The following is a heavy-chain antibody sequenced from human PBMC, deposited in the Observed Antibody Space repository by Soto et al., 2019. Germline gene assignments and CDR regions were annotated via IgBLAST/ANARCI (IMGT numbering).Heavy chain of an antibody. Sequence: QITLKESGPTLVKPTQTLTLTCTFSGFSLSTSGVGVGWIRQPPGKALEWLALIYWDNDKRYSPSLKSRLTITKDTSKNQVVLTMTNMDPVDTATYYCAHQKIYGDYGWYWGQGTLVTVSS. V-gene: IGHV2-5*02. CDR1: GFSLSTSGVG. D-gene: IGHD4-17*01. CDR2: IYWDNDK. J-gene: IGHJ4*02. CDR3: AHQKIYGDYGWY.